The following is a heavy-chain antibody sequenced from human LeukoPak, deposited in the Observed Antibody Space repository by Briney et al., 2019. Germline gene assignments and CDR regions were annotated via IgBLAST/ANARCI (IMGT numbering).Heavy chain of an antibody. D-gene: IGHD5-12*01. CDR3: AKEYSGYDFDY. CDR2: TSGSGVNS. CDR1: GFALRSYD. V-gene: IGHV3-23*01. J-gene: IGHJ4*02. Sequence: GGSLRLSCAASGFALRSYDMSWVRQAPGKGLEWVAATSGSGVNSYYADSVRGRFTISRDNSQNTLYLQMDSLRAEDTALYYCAKEYSGYDFDYWGQGTLVTVSS.